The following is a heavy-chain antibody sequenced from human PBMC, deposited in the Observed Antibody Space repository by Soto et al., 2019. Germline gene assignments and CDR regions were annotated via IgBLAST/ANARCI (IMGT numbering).Heavy chain of an antibody. CDR2: ISWNSGSI. CDR1: GLTFEDYD. CDR3: AEDMAYGSGSYFGLGYYYGMDV. Sequence: LSLSCAAPGLTFEDYDMHWVRQAPGKGLGWVSGISWNSGSIGYADSVKGRFTISRDNAKNSLYLQMNSLRAEDTALYYCAEDMAYGSGSYFGLGYYYGMDVWGQGTTVTVSS. D-gene: IGHD3-10*01. V-gene: IGHV3-9*01. J-gene: IGHJ6*02.